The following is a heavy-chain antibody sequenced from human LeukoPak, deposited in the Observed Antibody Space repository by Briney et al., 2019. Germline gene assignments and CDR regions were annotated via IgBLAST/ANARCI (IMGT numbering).Heavy chain of an antibody. D-gene: IGHD3-10*01. V-gene: IGHV1-69*13. Sequence: SVKVSCKASGGTFSSYAISWVRQAPGQGLEWMGGIIPIFGTANYAQKFQGRVTITADESTSTAYMELSSLRSEDTAVYYCARVEGSGSYQYPFDYWGQGTLVTVSS. J-gene: IGHJ4*02. CDR2: IIPIFGTA. CDR1: GGTFSSYA. CDR3: ARVEGSGSYQYPFDY.